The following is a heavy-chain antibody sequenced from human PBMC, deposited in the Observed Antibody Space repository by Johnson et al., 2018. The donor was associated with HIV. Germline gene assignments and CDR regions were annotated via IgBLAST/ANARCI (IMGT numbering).Heavy chain of an antibody. Sequence: VQLVESGGGLIQPGGSLRLSCAASGFTFSSKYMSWVRQAPGKGLECVSIINISGDTYYADSVKGRFTISRDNSKNTLFLQMNSLRAEDTAVYFCARDPLWDAFDIWGQGTMVTVSS. CDR3: ARDPLWDAFDI. J-gene: IGHJ3*02. CDR1: GFTFSSKY. CDR2: INISGDT. V-gene: IGHV3-66*01.